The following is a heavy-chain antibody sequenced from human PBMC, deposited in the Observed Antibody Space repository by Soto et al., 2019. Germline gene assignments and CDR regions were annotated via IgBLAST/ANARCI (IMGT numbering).Heavy chain of an antibody. CDR3: ARDLEAFSYNWNYY. CDR1: GYTFTSYG. D-gene: IGHD1-7*01. CDR2: ISAYNGNT. Sequence: ASVKVSCKASGYTFTSYGISWVRQAPGQGLEWMGWISAYNGNTNYAQKLQGRVTMTIDTSTSTAYMELRSLRSDDTAVYYCARDLEAFSYNWNYYWGQGTLVTVSS. V-gene: IGHV1-18*01. J-gene: IGHJ4*02.